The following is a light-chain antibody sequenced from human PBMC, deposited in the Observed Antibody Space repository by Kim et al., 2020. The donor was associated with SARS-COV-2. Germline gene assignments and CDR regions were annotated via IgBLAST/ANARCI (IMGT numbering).Light chain of an antibody. J-gene: IGKJ2*01. CDR3: QQTYTTPYA. CDR2: AAS. CDR1: QSIASH. Sequence: DTQMTQSPSSLSASIGDRVTITCRASQSIASHLNWYQQEPGKAPKVLIYAASSLQSEVPSRFSGSGSGTDFTLTITNLQPEDSGTYYCQQTYTTPYAFGQGTKLEI. V-gene: IGKV1-39*01.